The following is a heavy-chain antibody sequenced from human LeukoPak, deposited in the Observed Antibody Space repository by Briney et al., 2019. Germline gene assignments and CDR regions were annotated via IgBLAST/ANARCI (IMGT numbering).Heavy chain of an antibody. D-gene: IGHD3-22*01. Sequence: GGSLRLSCTASGFTFSAYGMHWVRQAPGKGLEWVSFIRYDETYKYYADSVKGRFTISRDNAKNTLYLQMNSLRAEDTAVYYCARTMYYYDSSGPLDYWGQGTLVTVSS. CDR2: IRYDETYK. J-gene: IGHJ4*02. CDR3: ARTMYYYDSSGPLDY. CDR1: GFTFSAYG. V-gene: IGHV3-30*02.